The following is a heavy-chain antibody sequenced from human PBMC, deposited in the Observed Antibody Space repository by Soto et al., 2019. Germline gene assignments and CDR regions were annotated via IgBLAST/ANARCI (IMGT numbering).Heavy chain of an antibody. J-gene: IGHJ5*02. CDR3: ARSPSYYYDSSGFNWFDP. V-gene: IGHV1-2*04. CDR2: INPNSGGT. Sequence: ASVKVSCKASGYTFTGYYMHWVRQAPGQGLEWMGWINPNSGGTNYAQKFQGWVTMTGDTSISTAYMELSRLRSDDTAVYYCARSPSYYYDSSGFNWFDPWGQGTLVTVSS. D-gene: IGHD3-22*01. CDR1: GYTFTGYY.